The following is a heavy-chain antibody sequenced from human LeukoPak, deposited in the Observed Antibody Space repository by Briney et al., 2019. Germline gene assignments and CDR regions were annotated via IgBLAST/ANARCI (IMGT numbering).Heavy chain of an antibody. CDR3: ARSYSGSYYFDY. CDR2: INPSGGST. V-gene: IGHV1-46*01. CDR1: GYTFTSYY. Sequence: GASVKVSCKASGYTFTSYYMHWVRPAPGQGLEWMGIINPSGGSTNYAQKFQGRVTITADESTSTAYMELSSLRSEDTAVYYCARSYSGSYYFDYWGQGTLVTVSS. D-gene: IGHD1-26*01. J-gene: IGHJ4*02.